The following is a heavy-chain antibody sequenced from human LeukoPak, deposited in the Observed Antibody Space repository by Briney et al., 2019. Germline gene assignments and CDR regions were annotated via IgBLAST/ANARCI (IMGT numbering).Heavy chain of an antibody. J-gene: IGHJ4*02. CDR3: ARGGDWNDPLPSD. Sequence: PSETLSLTCTVSGYSISSGYYWGWIRQPPGKGLGWIGSIYLSGSTYYNPSLKSRVTISVDTSKNQFSLKLSSMTAADTAVDYCARGGDWNDPLPSDCDQGTRVTVSS. CDR2: IYLSGST. D-gene: IGHD1-1*01. V-gene: IGHV4-38-2*02. CDR1: GYSISSGYY.